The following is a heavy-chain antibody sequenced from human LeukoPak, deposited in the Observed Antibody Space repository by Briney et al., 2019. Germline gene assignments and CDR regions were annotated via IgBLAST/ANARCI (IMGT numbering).Heavy chain of an antibody. CDR3: ARDPDYGETGCYFDY. J-gene: IGHJ4*02. V-gene: IGHV4-34*01. Sequence: SETLSLTCAVYGGSFSGYYWSWIRQPPGKGLEWIGSIYYSGSTYYNPSLKSRVTISVDTSKNQFSLKLSSVTAADTAVYYCARDPDYGETGCYFDYWGQGTLVTVSS. CDR2: IYYSGST. D-gene: IGHD4-17*01. CDR1: GGSFSGYY.